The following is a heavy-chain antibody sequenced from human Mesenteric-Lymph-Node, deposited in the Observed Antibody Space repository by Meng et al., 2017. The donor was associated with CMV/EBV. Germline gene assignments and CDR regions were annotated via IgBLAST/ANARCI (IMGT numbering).Heavy chain of an antibody. CDR2: IYSDGSST. CDR1: GFTFTNYA. CDR3: SNAQYTSLDY. Sequence: GESLKISCAASGFTFTNYAMTWVRQAPGKGLEWVSVIYSDGSSTYYAASVKGRFTVSRDNSKNMLYPQMNSLRVEDTAVYYCSNAQYTSLDYWGQGTPVTVSS. V-gene: IGHV3-23*03. D-gene: IGHD6-6*01. J-gene: IGHJ4*02.